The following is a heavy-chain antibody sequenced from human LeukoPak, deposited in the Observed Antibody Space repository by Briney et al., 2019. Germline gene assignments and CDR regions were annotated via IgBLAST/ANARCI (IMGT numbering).Heavy chain of an antibody. D-gene: IGHD3-9*01. J-gene: IGHJ4*02. CDR3: AKDASMLRFFDWFDY. V-gene: IGHV3-9*01. CDR2: ISWNSGSI. CDR1: GFTFDDYA. Sequence: LPGGSLRLSCAASGFTFDDYAMHWVRQAPGKGLEWVSGISWNSGSIDYADSVKGRFTISRDNAKKSLYLQMNGLRAEDTALYYCAKDASMLRFFDWFDYWGQGTLVTVSS.